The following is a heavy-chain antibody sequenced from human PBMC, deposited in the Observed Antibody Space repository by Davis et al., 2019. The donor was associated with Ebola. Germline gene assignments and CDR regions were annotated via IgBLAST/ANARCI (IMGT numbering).Heavy chain of an antibody. D-gene: IGHD2-2*01. CDR3: ARQGYCNSTSCNNWFDP. CDR2: ITSNTNDGKI. Sequence: GESLKISCAASGFTFSSAWMSWVGQAPGKGREWDGGITSNTNDGKIDYAAPVKVKLTISRDDAKSTVYLQMSSLRAEDTAVYYCARQGYCNSTSCNNWFDPWGQGTLVTVSS. J-gene: IGHJ5*02. CDR1: GFTFSSAW. V-gene: IGHV3-15*01.